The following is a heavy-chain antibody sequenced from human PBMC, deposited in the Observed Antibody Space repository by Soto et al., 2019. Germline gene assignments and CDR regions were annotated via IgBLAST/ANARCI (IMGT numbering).Heavy chain of an antibody. CDR2: IGNKAYGETT. CDR3: TKDLGHSYGSY. D-gene: IGHD5-18*01. J-gene: IGHJ4*02. Sequence: PGGSLRLSCIGSGFSFGDSIMTWFRQAPGKGLEWVGFIGNKAYGETTESAASVKGRFTISRDDSKSIAYLQMDSLKTEDTAMYYCTKDLGHSYGSYWGQGTLVTVSS. CDR1: GFSFGDSI. V-gene: IGHV3-49*03.